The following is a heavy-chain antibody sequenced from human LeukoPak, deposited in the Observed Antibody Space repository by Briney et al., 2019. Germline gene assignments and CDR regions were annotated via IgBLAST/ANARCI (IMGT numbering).Heavy chain of an antibody. D-gene: IGHD4-17*01. CDR2: ISAYNGNT. Sequence: ASVTVSCKASGYAFTSYGISWVRQAPGQGLEWMGWISAYNGNTNYAQKLQGRVTMTTDTSTSTAYMELRSLRSDDTAVYYCARGQGDLTTVTPPNYWGQGTLVTVSS. V-gene: IGHV1-18*01. CDR1: GYAFTSYG. J-gene: IGHJ4*02. CDR3: ARGQGDLTTVTPPNY.